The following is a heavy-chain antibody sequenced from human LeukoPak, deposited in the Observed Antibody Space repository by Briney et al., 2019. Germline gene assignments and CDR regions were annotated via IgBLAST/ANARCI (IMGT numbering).Heavy chain of an antibody. CDR1: GYSFSTYY. Sequence: GASVKVSCKATGYSFSTYYLHWVRQAPGQGLEWMGIINPTGGSTNYAQKFQGRVTITADESTSTAYMELSSLRSEDTAVYYCARAGGQLPAAIEDGMDVWGQGTTVTVSS. V-gene: IGHV1-46*01. J-gene: IGHJ6*02. D-gene: IGHD2-2*01. CDR2: INPTGGST. CDR3: ARAGGQLPAAIEDGMDV.